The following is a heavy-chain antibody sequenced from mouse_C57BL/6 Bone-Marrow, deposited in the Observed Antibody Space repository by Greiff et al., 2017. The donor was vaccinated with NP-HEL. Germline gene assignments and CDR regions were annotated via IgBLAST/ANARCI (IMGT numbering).Heavy chain of an antibody. J-gene: IGHJ3*01. CDR2: IDPENGDT. CDR1: GFNIKDDY. D-gene: IGHD1-1*01. CDR3: ILVATRFAY. V-gene: IGHV14-4*01. Sequence: SGAELVRPGASVKLSCTASGFNIKDDYMHWVKQRPEQGLEWIGWIDPENGDTEYASKFQGKATITADTSSNTAYLQLSSLTSEDTAVYYCILVATRFAYWGQGTLVTVSA.